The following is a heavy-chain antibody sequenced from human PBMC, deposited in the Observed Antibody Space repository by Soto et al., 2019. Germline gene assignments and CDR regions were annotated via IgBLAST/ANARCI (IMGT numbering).Heavy chain of an antibody. J-gene: IGHJ4*02. CDR3: ARRTWRGRADY. V-gene: IGHV3-23*01. CDR1: GFPFSSYA. CDR2: IGGSGGDT. D-gene: IGHD3-3*01. Sequence: EVQLLAAGGGLVQPGGSLRLSCAASGFPFSSYAMSWVRQAPGKGLEWVSGIGGSGGDTFYADSVKGRYTVSRDNGENTRYLQLNSLRVEDSAIYYCARRTWRGRADYWGQGILVTVSS.